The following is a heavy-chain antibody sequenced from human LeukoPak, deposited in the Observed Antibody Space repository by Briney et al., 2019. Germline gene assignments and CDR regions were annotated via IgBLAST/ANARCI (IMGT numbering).Heavy chain of an antibody. J-gene: IGHJ4*02. CDR1: GFNVSDNY. CDR2: LYSGGRT. D-gene: IGHD1-14*01. Sequence: GGSLRLSCAASGFNVSDNYMTWVRQAPGKGLEWVSVLYSGGRTYYADSVKGRFTISRDNSKNTLYLQMNSLRVEDTAVYYCARDLFPEAGDYWGQGTLATVSS. V-gene: IGHV3-66*01. CDR3: ARDLFPEAGDY.